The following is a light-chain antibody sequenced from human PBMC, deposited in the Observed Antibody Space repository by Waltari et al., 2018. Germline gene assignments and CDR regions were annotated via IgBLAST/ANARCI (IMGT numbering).Light chain of an antibody. V-gene: IGLV1-47*01. J-gene: IGLJ3*02. CDR3: AAWDDSLSGWV. CDR2: KNN. CDR1: SSNIGGNY. Sequence: QSVLSQPPSASGTPGQRVTISCSGSSSNIGGNYVYWYQQLPGTAPKLLIYKNNQRHSGVTDRFSGSKSGSSVSLAISGLRSEDEADYYCAAWDDSLSGWVFGGGTKLTVL.